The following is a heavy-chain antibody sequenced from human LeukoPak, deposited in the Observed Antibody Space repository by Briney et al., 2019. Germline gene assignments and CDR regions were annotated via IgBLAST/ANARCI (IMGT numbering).Heavy chain of an antibody. CDR3: ARPILRYYYYGMDV. CDR1: GYTFTSYD. D-gene: IGHD2-15*01. CDR2: MNPNSGNT. J-gene: IGHJ6*02. V-gene: IGHV1-8*01. Sequence: ASVKVSCKASGYTFTSYDINWRRQATGQGLEWMGWMNPNSGNTGYAQKFQGRVTMTRNTSISTAYMELSSLRSDDTAVYYCARPILRYYYYGMDVWGQGTTVTVSS.